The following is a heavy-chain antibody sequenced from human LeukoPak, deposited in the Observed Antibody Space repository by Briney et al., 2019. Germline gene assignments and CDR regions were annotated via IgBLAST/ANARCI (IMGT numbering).Heavy chain of an antibody. CDR2: IIPMFGTP. J-gene: IGHJ4*02. D-gene: IGHD6-19*01. CDR3: ARGRSVRGWDYFDY. CDR1: GGTFSSYA. V-gene: IGHV1-69*05. Sequence: SVKASCKASGGTFSSYAISWVRQAPGQGLEWMGGIIPMFGTPNYAQKFQGRVTITTDESTSTAYMELSSLRSEDTAVYYCARGRSVRGWDYFDYWGQETLVTVSS.